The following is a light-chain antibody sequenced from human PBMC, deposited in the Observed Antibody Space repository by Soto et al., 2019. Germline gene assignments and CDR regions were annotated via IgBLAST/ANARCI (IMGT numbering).Light chain of an antibody. V-gene: IGKV3-20*01. J-gene: IGKJ1*01. CDR1: QSVSSSY. Sequence: EIVLTQSPGTLSLSPGERATLSCRASQSVSSSYLAWYQQKPGQAPRLLIYGASSRATDIPDRYSGSGSGTDFTLTISRLEPEDFAVYYCHQYGSSPATFGQGTKV. CDR2: GAS. CDR3: HQYGSSPAT.